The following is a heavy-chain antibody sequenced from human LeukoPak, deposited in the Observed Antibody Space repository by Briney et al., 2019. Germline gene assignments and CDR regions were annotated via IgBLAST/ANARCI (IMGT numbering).Heavy chain of an antibody. V-gene: IGHV1-46*01. CDR3: ARGGTTVVTINWYFDL. D-gene: IGHD4-23*01. J-gene: IGHJ2*01. CDR1: GYTFTSYY. Sequence: VASVKVSCKASGYTFTSYYMHWVRQAPGQGLEWMGIINPSGGSTSYAQKFQGRVTMTRDTSTSTVYMELSSLRSEDTAVYYCARGGTTVVTINWYFDLWGRGTLVTVSS. CDR2: INPSGGST.